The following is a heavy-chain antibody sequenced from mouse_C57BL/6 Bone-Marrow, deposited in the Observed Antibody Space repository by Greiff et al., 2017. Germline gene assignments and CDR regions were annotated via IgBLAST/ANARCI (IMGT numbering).Heavy chain of an antibody. V-gene: IGHV3-6*01. D-gene: IGHD2-3*01. Sequence: EVKLVESGPGLVKPSQSLSLTCSVTGYSITSGYYWNWIRQFPGNKLEWMGYISYDGSNNYNPSLKNRISITSDTSKKQFFLKLNSVTTEDTATYYCARWLLHAMDYWGQGTSVTVSS. CDR1: GYSITSGYY. CDR2: ISYDGSN. CDR3: ARWLLHAMDY. J-gene: IGHJ4*01.